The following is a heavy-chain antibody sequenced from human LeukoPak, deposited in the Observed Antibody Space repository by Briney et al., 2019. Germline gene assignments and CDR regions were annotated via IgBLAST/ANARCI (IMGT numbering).Heavy chain of an antibody. V-gene: IGHV4-31*03. CDR2: IYYSGST. Sequence: SQTLSLTCTVPGGSISSGGYYWSWIRQHPGKGLEWIGYIYYSGSTYYNPSLKSRVTISVDTSKNQFSLKLSSVTAADTAVYYCARLARLQTFDLWGQGTLITVSS. CDR1: GGSISSGGYY. CDR3: ARLARLQTFDL. J-gene: IGHJ5*02. D-gene: IGHD5-24*01.